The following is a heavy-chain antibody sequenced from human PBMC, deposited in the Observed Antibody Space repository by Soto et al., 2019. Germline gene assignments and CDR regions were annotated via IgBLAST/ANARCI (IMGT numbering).Heavy chain of an antibody. CDR1: GYTFPSQH. CDR2: INPSVGST. V-gene: IGHV1-46*03. D-gene: IGHD1-26*01. J-gene: IGHJ4*02. Sequence: ASVKVSWQASGYTFPSQHMHWVRQAPGQGLEWMGVINPSVGSTTYAQKFQGRVTMTRDTSTSTVYMEVSSLRSEDTAVYYCASTLGARFDYWGQGTLVTVSS. CDR3: ASTLGARFDY.